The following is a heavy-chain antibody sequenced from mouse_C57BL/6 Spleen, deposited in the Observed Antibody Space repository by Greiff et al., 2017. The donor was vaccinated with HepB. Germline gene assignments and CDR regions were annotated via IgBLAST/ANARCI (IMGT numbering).Heavy chain of an antibody. Sequence: QVQLQQPGAELVRPGSSVKLSCTASGYTFTSYWMHWVKQRPIQGLEWIGNIDPSDSETHYNQKFKDKATWTVDKSSSTAYMQLSSLTSEDSAVYYCARDGYYLPMDYWGQGTSVTVSS. CDR3: ARDGYYLPMDY. CDR2: IDPSDSET. D-gene: IGHD2-3*01. J-gene: IGHJ4*01. V-gene: IGHV1-52*01. CDR1: GYTFTSYW.